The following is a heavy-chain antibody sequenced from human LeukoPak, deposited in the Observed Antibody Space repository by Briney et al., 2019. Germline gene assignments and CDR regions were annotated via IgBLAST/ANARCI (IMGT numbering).Heavy chain of an antibody. CDR2: IIPIFGTA. Sequence: SVKVSCKASGGAFSSYAISWVRQAPGQGLEWMGGIIPIFGTANYAQKFQGRVTITADESTSTAYMELSSLRSEDTAVYYCATHPSYYYDSSGYYYFDYWGQGTLVTVSS. V-gene: IGHV1-69*13. CDR1: GGAFSSYA. J-gene: IGHJ4*02. D-gene: IGHD3-22*01. CDR3: ATHPSYYYDSSGYYYFDY.